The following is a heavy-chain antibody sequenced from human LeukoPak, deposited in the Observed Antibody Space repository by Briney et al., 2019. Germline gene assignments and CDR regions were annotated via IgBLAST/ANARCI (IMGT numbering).Heavy chain of an antibody. V-gene: IGHV1-18*01. CDR3: ARAADYGDYALYYYYYYMDV. Sequence: GASVKVSCKASGYTFTSYGISWVRQAPGQGLEWMGWISAYNGNTNYAQKLQGRVTMTTDTSTSTAYMELRSLRSDDAAVYYCARAADYGDYALYYYYYYMDVWGKGTTVTISS. J-gene: IGHJ6*03. D-gene: IGHD4-17*01. CDR1: GYTFTSYG. CDR2: ISAYNGNT.